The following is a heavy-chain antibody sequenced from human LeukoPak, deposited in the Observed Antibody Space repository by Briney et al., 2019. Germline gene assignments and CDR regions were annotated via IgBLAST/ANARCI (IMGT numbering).Heavy chain of an antibody. V-gene: IGHV3-9*01. CDR2: ITWNSITI. CDR1: GFTFNDYA. J-gene: IGHJ6*03. D-gene: IGHD5-12*01. Sequence: GGSLRLSCAASGFTFNDYAMHWVRHSPGKGLEWVSGITWNSITIGYADSVKGRFTISRDNAKKSLYLQMNSLRAEDTALYYCAKGGGYEAQYYYYYLDVWGKGTTVTISS. CDR3: AKGGGYEAQYYYYYLDV.